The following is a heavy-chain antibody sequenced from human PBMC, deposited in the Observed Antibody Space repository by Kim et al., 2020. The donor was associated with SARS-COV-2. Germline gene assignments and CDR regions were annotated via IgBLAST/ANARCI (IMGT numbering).Heavy chain of an antibody. Sequence: SETLSLTCAVYGGSLSGYYWGWIRQPPGKGLEWIGEINRSGSTNYNPSLKSRVTMSVDTSKNQFSLRLSSVTAADTAVYYCARAVYYDTSGNPDWGQGTLVTVSS. D-gene: IGHD3-22*01. CDR1: GGSLSGYY. CDR2: INRSGST. V-gene: IGHV4-34*01. CDR3: ARAVYYDTSGNPD. J-gene: IGHJ4*02.